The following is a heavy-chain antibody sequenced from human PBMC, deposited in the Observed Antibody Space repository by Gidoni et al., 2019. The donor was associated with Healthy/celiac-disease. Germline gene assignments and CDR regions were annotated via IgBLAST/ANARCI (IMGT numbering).Heavy chain of an antibody. CDR3: ARSAALHAFDI. Sequence: QVQLVESGGGVVQPWRSLRLSCAASGFTFSGYGMHWVRRAPGTGLEWMAVISYDGSNKYYAGSVKGRFTISRDNSKNTLYLQMNSLRAEDTAVYYCARSAALHAFDIWGQGTMVTVSS. J-gene: IGHJ3*02. V-gene: IGHV3-30*03. CDR2: ISYDGSNK. D-gene: IGHD6-13*01. CDR1: GFTFSGYG.